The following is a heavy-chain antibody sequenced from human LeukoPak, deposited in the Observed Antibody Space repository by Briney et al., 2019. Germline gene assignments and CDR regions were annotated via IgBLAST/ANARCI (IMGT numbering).Heavy chain of an antibody. Sequence: GGSLRLSCAASGFTLSTYWMSWVRQAPGKGLEWVANTNQEGSEKYYVDSVKGRFTISKDNAKNALYLQMNSLRAEDTAVYYCARDPKWLDYWGQGTLATVSS. V-gene: IGHV3-7*01. J-gene: IGHJ4*02. D-gene: IGHD5-12*01. CDR3: ARDPKWLDY. CDR1: GFTLSTYW. CDR2: TNQEGSEK.